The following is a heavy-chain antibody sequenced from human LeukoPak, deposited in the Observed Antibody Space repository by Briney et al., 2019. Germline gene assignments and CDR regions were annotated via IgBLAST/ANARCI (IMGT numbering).Heavy chain of an antibody. CDR3: ASLVGHCSGSNCYLSDY. J-gene: IGHJ4*02. CDR1: GFTFSSYS. Sequence: GSLRLSCAASGFTFSSYSMNWVRQSPGRGLEWIGEISHSGISKYNPSLKSRLTISADTSKNQFSLRLSSVTAADTAVYYCASLVGHCSGSNCYLSDYWGQGTQVTVSS. D-gene: IGHD2-2*01. CDR2: ISHSGIS. V-gene: IGHV4-34*01.